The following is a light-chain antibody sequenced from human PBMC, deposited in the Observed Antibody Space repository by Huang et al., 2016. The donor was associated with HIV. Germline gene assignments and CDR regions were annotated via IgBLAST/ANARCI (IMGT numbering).Light chain of an antibody. V-gene: IGKV2-28*01. CDR3: MQGPQTPWT. CDR1: KSLLRSDGFHH. CDR2: LGS. J-gene: IGKJ1*01. Sequence: DIVMTQSPLSLPVTPGEPASISCRSSKSLLRSDGFHHLDWYLQRPGQSPQLLIYLGSHRASGAPDRFSGSGSGTDFTLKISRVEAEDVGVYYCMQGPQTPWTFGQGTKVEIK.